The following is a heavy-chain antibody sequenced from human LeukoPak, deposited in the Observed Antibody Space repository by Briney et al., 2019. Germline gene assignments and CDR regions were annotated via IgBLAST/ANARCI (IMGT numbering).Heavy chain of an antibody. CDR3: AKDLGHCGGDCYSGSDY. CDR2: IKQDGSEK. D-gene: IGHD2-21*02. CDR1: GFTFSSYW. J-gene: IGHJ4*02. Sequence: GGSLRLSCAASGFTFSSYWMSWVRQAPGKGLEWVANIKQDGSEKYYVDSVKGRFTISRDNSKNTLYLQMNSLRAEDTAVYYCAKDLGHCGGDCYSGSDYRGQGTLVTVPS. V-gene: IGHV3-7*03.